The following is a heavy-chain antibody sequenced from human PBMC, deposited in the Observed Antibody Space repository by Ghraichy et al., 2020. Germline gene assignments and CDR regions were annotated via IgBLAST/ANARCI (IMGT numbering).Heavy chain of an antibody. CDR1: GFTFSNYW. D-gene: IGHD3-10*01. J-gene: IGHJ4*02. CDR2: IKQDGSEK. CDR3: GRGVGIYYFDY. V-gene: IGHV3-7*03. Sequence: GESLNISCAASGFTFSNYWMSWVRQAPGKGLGWVANIKQDGSEKYYVDSVKGRFTISRDNAKNSLYLQMNSLRAEDTAIYYCGRGVGIYYFDYWGQGTLVTVSS.